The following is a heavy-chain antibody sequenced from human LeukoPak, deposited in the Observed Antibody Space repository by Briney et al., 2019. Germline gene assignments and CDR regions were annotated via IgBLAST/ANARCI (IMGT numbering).Heavy chain of an antibody. V-gene: IGHV3-30*04. Sequence: GRSLRLSCAASGFTFSSYAMHWVRQAPGKGLEWVAVISYDGSNKYYADSVKGRFTISRDNSKNTPYLQMNSLRAEDTAVYYCARARPGSSGHRLLGSAFGYWGQGTLVTVSS. CDR3: ARARPGSSGHRLLGSAFGY. J-gene: IGHJ4*02. CDR2: ISYDGSNK. CDR1: GFTFSSYA. D-gene: IGHD6-19*01.